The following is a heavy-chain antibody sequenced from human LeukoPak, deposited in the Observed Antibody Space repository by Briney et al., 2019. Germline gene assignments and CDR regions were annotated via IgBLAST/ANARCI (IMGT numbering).Heavy chain of an antibody. CDR3: ARYRYCSGGSCYSPFDC. J-gene: IGHJ4*02. V-gene: IGHV3-13*01. Sequence: GGSLRLSCAASGFTFSSYDMHWVRQATGKGLEWVSAIGTAGDTYYPGSVKGRFTISRDSAKNSLYLQMNSLRAGDTALYYCARYRYCSGGSCYSPFDCWGQGTLVTVSS. CDR1: GFTFSSYD. D-gene: IGHD2-15*01. CDR2: IGTAGDT.